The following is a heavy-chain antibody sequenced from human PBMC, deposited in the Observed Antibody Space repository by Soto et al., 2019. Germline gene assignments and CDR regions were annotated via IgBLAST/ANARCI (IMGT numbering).Heavy chain of an antibody. J-gene: IGHJ6*02. CDR3: ARGAVGRYCSSTSCYPYYYYYYGMDV. CDR1: GGSFSGYY. CDR2: INHSGST. Sequence: PSETLSLTCAVYGGSFSGYYWSWIRQPPGEGLEWIGEINHSGSTNYNPSLKSRVTISVDTSKNQFSLKLSSVTAADTAVYYCARGAVGRYCSSTSCYPYYYYYYGMDVWGQGTTVTAP. D-gene: IGHD2-2*01. V-gene: IGHV4-34*01.